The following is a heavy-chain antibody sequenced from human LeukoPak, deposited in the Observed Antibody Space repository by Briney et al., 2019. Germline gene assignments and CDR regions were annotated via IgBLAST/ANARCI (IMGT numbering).Heavy chain of an antibody. J-gene: IGHJ4*02. Sequence: SETLSLTCTVSGGSISSSSYYWGWIRQPPGKGLEWIGSIYYSGSTYYNPSLKSRVTVSVDTSKNQFSLKLSSVTAADTAVYYCARGVIDTAMVPSIGYYFDYWGQGTLVTVSS. CDR3: ARGVIDTAMVPSIGYYFDY. CDR1: GGSISSSSYY. V-gene: IGHV4-39*01. D-gene: IGHD5-18*01. CDR2: IYYSGST.